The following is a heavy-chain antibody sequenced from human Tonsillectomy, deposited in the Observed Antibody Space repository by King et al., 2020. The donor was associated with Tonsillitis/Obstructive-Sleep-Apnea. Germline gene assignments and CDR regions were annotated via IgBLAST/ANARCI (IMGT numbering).Heavy chain of an antibody. CDR1: GFTFSDHY. J-gene: IGHJ4*02. CDR2: IRNKDKKYTT. CDR3: SRVPLTTVTTNPY. Sequence: VQLVESGGGLVQPGGSLRLSCAASGFTFSDHYMDWVRQAPGKGLEWVGRIRNKDKKYTTEYAATVKGRFTISRDDSQNSLYLQMNSLKTEVTAMYYCSRVPLTTVTTNPYWGQGTLVTVSS. V-gene: IGHV3-72*01. D-gene: IGHD4-17*01.